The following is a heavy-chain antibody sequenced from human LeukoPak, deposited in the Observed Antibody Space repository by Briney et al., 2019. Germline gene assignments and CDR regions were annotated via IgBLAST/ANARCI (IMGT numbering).Heavy chain of an antibody. D-gene: IGHD2-2*01. J-gene: IGHJ5*02. V-gene: IGHV3-23*01. CDR2: ISGSGGST. CDR1: GFIFSSYA. Sequence: GGSLRLSCAASGFIFSSYAMSWVRQAPGKGLEWVSAISGSGGSTYYADSVKGRFTISRDNSKNTLYLQMNSLRAEDTAVYYCAKIVVPAASRQAAWFDPWGQGTLVTVSS. CDR3: AKIVVPAASRQAAWFDP.